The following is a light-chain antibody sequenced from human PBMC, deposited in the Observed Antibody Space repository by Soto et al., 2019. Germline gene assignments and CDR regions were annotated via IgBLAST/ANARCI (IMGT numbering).Light chain of an antibody. CDR1: QSVSNNY. CDR2: GAS. Sequence: SVLTQSPGTLSLSPGERATLSCRAIQSVSNNYLAWYQQKPGQAPRLLIYGASNRATGIPDRFSGSGSGTDFTLTISRLEPEDFAVYYCQQYGSSGTFGQGTKVDIK. J-gene: IGKJ1*01. CDR3: QQYGSSGT. V-gene: IGKV3-20*01.